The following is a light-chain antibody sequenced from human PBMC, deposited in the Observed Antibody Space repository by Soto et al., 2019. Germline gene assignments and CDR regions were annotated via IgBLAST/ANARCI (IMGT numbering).Light chain of an antibody. Sequence: QSALTQPASVSGSPGQSITISCTGSSNDVGGYNYVSWYQQHPGKAPKLMIDDVSDRPSGVSNRFSGSKSGNTASLTISGLQAEDDDNYYCSSSTSSSTRVFGTGTKLTVL. CDR1: SNDVGGYNY. CDR3: SSSTSSSTRV. V-gene: IGLV2-14*01. CDR2: DVS. J-gene: IGLJ1*01.